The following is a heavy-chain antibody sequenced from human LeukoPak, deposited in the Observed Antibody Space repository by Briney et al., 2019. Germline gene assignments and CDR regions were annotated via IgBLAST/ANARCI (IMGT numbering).Heavy chain of an antibody. Sequence: SETLSLTCTVSGGSISSYYWSWIWQPPGKGLEWIGYIYYSGSTNYNPSLKSRVTISVDTSKNQFSLKLSSVTAADTAVYYCARHSNYGIWFDPWGQGTLVTVSS. J-gene: IGHJ5*02. CDR3: ARHSNYGIWFDP. D-gene: IGHD4-11*01. V-gene: IGHV4-59*08. CDR2: IYYSGST. CDR1: GGSISSYY.